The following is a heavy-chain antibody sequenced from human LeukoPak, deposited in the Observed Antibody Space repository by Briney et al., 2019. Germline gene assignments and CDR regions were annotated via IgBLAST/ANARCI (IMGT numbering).Heavy chain of an antibody. V-gene: IGHV3-21*01. CDR1: GFTFSSYS. CDR2: ISSISSYI. Sequence: GSLRLSCAASGFTFSSYSMNWVRQAPGKGLEWVSSISSISSYIYYADSVKGRFTISRDNAKNSLYLQMNSLRAEDTAVYYCASERGYSYALDYWGQGTLVTVSS. CDR3: ASERGYSYALDY. D-gene: IGHD5-18*01. J-gene: IGHJ4*02.